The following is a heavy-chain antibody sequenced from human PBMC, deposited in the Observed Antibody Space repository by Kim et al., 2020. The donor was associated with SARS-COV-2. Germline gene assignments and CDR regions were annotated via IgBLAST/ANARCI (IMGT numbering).Heavy chain of an antibody. Sequence: RVTISRDNSKNTLYLQMNRLRAEDTAVYYCAREGAILTGYYKRGGWYFDLWGRGTLVTVSS. J-gene: IGHJ2*01. CDR3: AREGAILTGYYKRGGWYFDL. V-gene: IGHV3-53*01. D-gene: IGHD3-9*01.